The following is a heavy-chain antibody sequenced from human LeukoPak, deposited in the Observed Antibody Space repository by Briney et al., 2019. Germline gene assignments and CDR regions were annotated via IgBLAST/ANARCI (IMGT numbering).Heavy chain of an antibody. Sequence: PGGSLRLSCAASGFSFSNYAMTWVRQAPGKGLEWVSGINFSGDFTYYADSVKGRFTISRDNANNTLYLQMNGLTAEDTAVYYCAREGSVTNDYWGQGSLVTVSS. V-gene: IGHV3-23*01. CDR3: AREGSVTNDY. CDR2: INFSGDFT. J-gene: IGHJ4*02. D-gene: IGHD4-17*01. CDR1: GFSFSNYA.